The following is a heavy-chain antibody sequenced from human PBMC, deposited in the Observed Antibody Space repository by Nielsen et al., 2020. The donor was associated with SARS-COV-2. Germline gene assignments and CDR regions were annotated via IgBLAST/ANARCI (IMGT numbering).Heavy chain of an antibody. CDR2: ILSETNGGAT. D-gene: IGHD5-18*01. CDR3: TRYNSGHHDY. V-gene: IGHV3-15*01. J-gene: IGHJ4*02. CDR1: GFTFNSAW. Sequence: GGSLRLSCAASGFTFNSAWMSWVRQAPGKALVWVGSILSETNGGATDYASPVKGRFTISRDDSNNTLYLQMNGLKTEDTALYYCTRYNSGHHDYWGQGTLVTVSP.